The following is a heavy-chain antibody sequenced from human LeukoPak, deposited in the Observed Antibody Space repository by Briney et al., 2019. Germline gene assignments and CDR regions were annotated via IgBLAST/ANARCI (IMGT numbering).Heavy chain of an antibody. D-gene: IGHD3-16*01. CDR2: ISSSGSFL. V-gene: IGHV3-21*01. CDR3: ARETYTSWGFDI. J-gene: IGHJ3*02. CDR1: GFTFTNYD. Sequence: KTGGSLRLSCVASGFTFTNYDINWVRQVPGKGLEWVSSISSSGSFLHYADSVKGRFTISRDNAKNSVSLHMSNLRVEDAAVYYCARETYTSWGFDIWGQGTMVTVSS.